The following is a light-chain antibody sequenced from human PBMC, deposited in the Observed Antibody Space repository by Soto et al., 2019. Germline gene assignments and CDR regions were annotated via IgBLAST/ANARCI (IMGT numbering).Light chain of an antibody. CDR2: SSN. CDR3: SAWDDSLYGPV. J-gene: IGLJ2*01. V-gene: IGLV1-44*01. CDR1: SSNFVTNP. Sequence: QSVLTQPPSASGTPGQRVTIPCSGSSSNFVTNPVNWDQHLPGTAPKLLIYSSNQRPSGLSDRFSGSKSGTSAYLAISGLQSEDEATYYCSAWDDSLYGPVFGGGTKLTVL.